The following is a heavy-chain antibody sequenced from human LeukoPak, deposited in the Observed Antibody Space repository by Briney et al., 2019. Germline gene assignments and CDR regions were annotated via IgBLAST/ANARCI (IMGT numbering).Heavy chain of an antibody. J-gene: IGHJ4*02. CDR1: GFTFSSYG. D-gene: IGHD3-16*02. V-gene: IGHV3-30*02. CDR2: IRYDGSNK. Sequence: GGSLRLSCAASGFTFSSYGMHWVRQAPGKGLEWVAFIRYDGSNKYYADSVKGRFTISRDNSKNTLHLQMNSLRAEDTAVYYCAKGPRGLRLGELSLALDYWGQGTLVTVSS. CDR3: AKGPRGLRLGELSLALDY.